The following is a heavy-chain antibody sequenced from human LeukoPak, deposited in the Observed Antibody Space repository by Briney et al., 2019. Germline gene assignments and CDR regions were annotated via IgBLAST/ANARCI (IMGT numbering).Heavy chain of an antibody. Sequence: GGSLRLPCAASGFTFTGYYMSWIRQAPGRGLEWVSYITSSGSSKNYADSVKGRFTISRDNAKNSVYLQMNGLRAEDTAVYYCARGGGYSFGPTELDFWGQGTLVTVSS. D-gene: IGHD5-18*01. CDR1: GFTFTGYY. J-gene: IGHJ4*02. CDR3: ARGGGYSFGPTELDF. CDR2: ITSSGSSK. V-gene: IGHV3-11*01.